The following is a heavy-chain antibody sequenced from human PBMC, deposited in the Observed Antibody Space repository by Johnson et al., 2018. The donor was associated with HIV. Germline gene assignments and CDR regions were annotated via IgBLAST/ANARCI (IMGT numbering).Heavy chain of an antibody. V-gene: IGHV3-30*02. Sequence: QVQLVESGGGVVRPGGSLRLSCAASGFTFDDYGMSWVRQAPGKGLEWVAFIRYDGSNKYYADSVKGRFTISRDNSKNTLYLQMNSLRAEDTAVYYCAKGPYSSSWYGVAFDIWCQGTMVTVSS. CDR1: GFTFDDYG. CDR2: IRYDGSNK. D-gene: IGHD6-13*01. J-gene: IGHJ3*02. CDR3: AKGPYSSSWYGVAFDI.